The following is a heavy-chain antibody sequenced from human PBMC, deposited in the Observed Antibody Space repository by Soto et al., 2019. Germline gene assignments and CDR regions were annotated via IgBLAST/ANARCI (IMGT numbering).Heavy chain of an antibody. CDR1: GFTFSGSA. V-gene: IGHV3-73*01. D-gene: IGHD3-3*01. Sequence: EVQLVESGGGLVQPGGSLKLSCAASGFTFSGSAMHWVRQASGKGLEWVGRIRSKANSYATAYAASVKGRFTISRDDSKNTAYLQMNSLKTEDTAVYYCTRHVSDFWSAYYGDRDFDYWGQGTLVTVSS. CDR2: IRSKANSYAT. J-gene: IGHJ4*02. CDR3: TRHVSDFWSAYYGDRDFDY.